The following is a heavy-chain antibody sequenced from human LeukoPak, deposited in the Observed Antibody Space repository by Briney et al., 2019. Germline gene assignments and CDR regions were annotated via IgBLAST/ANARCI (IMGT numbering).Heavy chain of an antibody. V-gene: IGHV4-30-4*08. CDR2: IYYSGSA. Sequence: PSETLSLTCTVSGGSISGGDYYSSWIRQPPGKGLEWIGYIYYSGSAYYNPSLKSRVAISADTSKNQFSLKLSSVTAADTAVYYCARDLSSTSHIDYWGQGTLVTVSS. CDR1: GGSISGGDYY. D-gene: IGHD2-2*01. CDR3: ARDLSSTSHIDY. J-gene: IGHJ4*02.